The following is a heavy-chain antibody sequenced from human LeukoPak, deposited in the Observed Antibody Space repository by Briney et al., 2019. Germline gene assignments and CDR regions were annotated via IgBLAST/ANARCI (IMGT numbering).Heavy chain of an antibody. Sequence: QTGGSLRLSCAVSGFTVSTNHMTWVRQAPGKGLEWVSAINDVDTPYYADTVRGRFTISRDSAKNTLYLQMKSLRAEDTAVYYCARDMIHSSGAFDSRGQGTLVTVSS. CDR3: ARDMIHSSGAFDS. CDR1: GFTVSTNH. V-gene: IGHV3-53*01. J-gene: IGHJ4*02. CDR2: INDVDTP. D-gene: IGHD3-22*01.